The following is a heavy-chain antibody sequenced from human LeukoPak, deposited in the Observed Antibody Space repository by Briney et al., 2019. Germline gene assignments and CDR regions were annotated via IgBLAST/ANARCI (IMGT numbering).Heavy chain of an antibody. Sequence: SETLSLTCTVSGYSISSVYYWGWIRQSPGKGLEWIGSISHSGTTYYNPSLKSRVTISVDTSKNQFSLKLSSVTAADTAVYYCARDNVPGYFDYWGQGTLVTVSS. J-gene: IGHJ4*02. CDR2: ISHSGTT. V-gene: IGHV4-38-2*02. CDR3: ARDNVPGYFDY. D-gene: IGHD2-8*01. CDR1: GYSISSVYY.